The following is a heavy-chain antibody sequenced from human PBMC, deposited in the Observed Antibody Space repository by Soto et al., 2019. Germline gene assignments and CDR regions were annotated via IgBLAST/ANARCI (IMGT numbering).Heavy chain of an antibody. CDR2: ISGSGGST. J-gene: IGHJ4*02. Sequence: GGSLRLSCAASGFTFSSYAMSWVRQAPGKGLEWVSAISGSGGSTYYADSVKGRFTISRDNSKNTLYLHMNSLRAEDTAVYYYAKHYPYSSSFKRFSGYDTPPGYWGQGVLVTLSS. CDR3: AKHYPYSSSFKRFSGYDTPPGY. V-gene: IGHV3-23*01. CDR1: GFTFSSYA. D-gene: IGHD6-6*01.